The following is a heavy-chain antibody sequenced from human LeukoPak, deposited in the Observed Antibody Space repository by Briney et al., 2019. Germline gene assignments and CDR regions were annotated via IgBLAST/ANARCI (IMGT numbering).Heavy chain of an antibody. CDR2: ISGSGGST. V-gene: IGHV3-23*01. J-gene: IGHJ6*02. Sequence: GGSLRLSCAASGFTFSSYAMSWVRQAPGKGLEWVSAISGSGGSTYYADSVKGQFTISRDNSKNTLYLQMNSLRAEDTAVYYCAKDRPDHYYYYYGMDVWGQGTTVTVSS. CDR3: AKDRPDHYYYYYGMDV. CDR1: GFTFSSYA. D-gene: IGHD1-14*01.